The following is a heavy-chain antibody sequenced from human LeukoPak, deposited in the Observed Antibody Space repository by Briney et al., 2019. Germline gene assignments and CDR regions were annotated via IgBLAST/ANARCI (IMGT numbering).Heavy chain of an antibody. CDR3: AKDRGDGPDY. CDR2: ISYDGSNK. CDR1: GFTFSSYG. Sequence: GSLILSCAASGFTFSSYGMHWVRQAPGKGLEWVAVISYDGSNKYYADSVKGRFTISRDNSKNTLYLQMNSLRAEDTAVYYCAKDRGDGPDYWGQGTLVTVSS. J-gene: IGHJ4*02. V-gene: IGHV3-30*18. D-gene: IGHD3-10*01.